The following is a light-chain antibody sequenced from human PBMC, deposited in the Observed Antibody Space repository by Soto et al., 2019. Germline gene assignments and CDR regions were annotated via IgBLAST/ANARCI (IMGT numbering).Light chain of an antibody. V-gene: IGKV1-5*01. CDR3: QHYNSYSEA. CDR1: QTINNW. J-gene: IGKJ1*01. Sequence: DIQMTQSPSTLSASVGDRVTIACRASQTINNWLAWYQQKPGKAPKLLIYHVSTLESGVPSRFSGSGSGTEFTLTISSLQPDDFATYYCQHYNSYSEAFGQGTKVDIK. CDR2: HVS.